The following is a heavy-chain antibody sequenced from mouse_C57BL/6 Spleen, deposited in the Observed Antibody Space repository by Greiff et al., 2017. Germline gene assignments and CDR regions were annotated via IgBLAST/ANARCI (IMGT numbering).Heavy chain of an antibody. CDR3: AILETTVCDY. V-gene: IGHV1-74*01. D-gene: IGHD1-1*01. Sequence: VQLQPPGAELVKPGASVKVSCKASCYTFPSYWMHWVKQRPGQGLEWIGRIHPSDSDTNYNQKFKGKATLTVAKSSSNAYMQHSSLTSEDASVDYCAILETTVCDYWGPGTTLPVSS. J-gene: IGHJ2*01. CDR2: IHPSDSDT. CDR1: CYTFPSYW.